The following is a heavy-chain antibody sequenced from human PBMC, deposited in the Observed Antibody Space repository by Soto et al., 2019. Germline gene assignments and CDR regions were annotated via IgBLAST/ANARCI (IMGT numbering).Heavy chain of an antibody. CDR3: AIYSGDNLGNWFDP. Sequence: SETLSLTCPVSGGYISSGGYYWSWIRQHPGKGLEWIGYIYYSGSTYYNPSLKSRVTISVDTSKNQFSLKLSSVTAADTAVYYCAIYSGDNLGNWFDPWGQGTLVTVS. V-gene: IGHV4-31*03. J-gene: IGHJ5*02. D-gene: IGHD4-17*01. CDR1: GGYISSGGYY. CDR2: IYYSGST.